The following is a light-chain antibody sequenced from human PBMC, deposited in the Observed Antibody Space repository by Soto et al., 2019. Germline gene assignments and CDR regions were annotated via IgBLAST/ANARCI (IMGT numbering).Light chain of an antibody. CDR3: QQYNNWPWT. V-gene: IGKV3-15*01. CDR2: GAS. CDR1: QSVSSI. Sequence: LMTQSPATLSVSPAETATLSSRASQSVSSILAWYQQKPGQAPRLLIYGASTRATGIPARFSGSGSGTEFTLTISSLQSEDFAVYYCQQYNNWPWTFGQGTKVDIK. J-gene: IGKJ1*01.